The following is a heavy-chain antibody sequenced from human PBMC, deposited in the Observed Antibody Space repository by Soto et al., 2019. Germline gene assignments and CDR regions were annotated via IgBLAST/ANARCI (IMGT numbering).Heavy chain of an antibody. CDR2: IFHSGST. CDR1: RAFINSGGFY. D-gene: IGHD2-15*01. J-gene: IGHJ5*02. Sequence: QVQLQESGPGLVKPTQTLSLTCSVSRAFINSGGFYYSWIRQPPGKGLEWLGYIFHSGSTLYNPSRRGRLTLSADTSRNQVSLYLTSVTAADTAVYYCVRGGIAGHWFDPWGQGILVTVSS. V-gene: IGHV4-31*03. CDR3: VRGGIAGHWFDP.